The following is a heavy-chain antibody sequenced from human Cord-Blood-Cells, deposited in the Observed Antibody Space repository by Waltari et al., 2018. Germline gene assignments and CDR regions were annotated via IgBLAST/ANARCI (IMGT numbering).Heavy chain of an antibody. J-gene: IGHJ3*02. CDR1: GGSFSGYY. Sequence: QVQLQQWGAGLLKPSETLSLTCAVYGGSFSGYYWSWIRQPPGKGLEWIGEINHSGRTNYHPSLKRGVTISVDTSNNQFSLELSSVTAAETAVYYCSGGLSGSHAFDIWGQGTMVTVSS. D-gene: IGHD1-26*01. CDR3: SGGLSGSHAFDI. V-gene: IGHV4-34*01. CDR2: INHSGRT.